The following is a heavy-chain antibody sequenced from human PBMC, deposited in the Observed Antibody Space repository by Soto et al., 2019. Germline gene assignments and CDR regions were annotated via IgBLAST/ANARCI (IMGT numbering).Heavy chain of an antibody. CDR3: AKDLVRFLEWPYYFDY. J-gene: IGHJ4*02. D-gene: IGHD3-3*01. Sequence: EVQLLESGGGLVQPGGSLRLSCAASGFTFSSYAMSWVRQAPGKGLEWVSAISGSGGSTYYADSVKGRFTISRDNSKNTLYLQMNSLRGEDTAVYYCAKDLVRFLEWPYYFDYWGQGTLVTVSS. V-gene: IGHV3-23*01. CDR2: ISGSGGST. CDR1: GFTFSSYA.